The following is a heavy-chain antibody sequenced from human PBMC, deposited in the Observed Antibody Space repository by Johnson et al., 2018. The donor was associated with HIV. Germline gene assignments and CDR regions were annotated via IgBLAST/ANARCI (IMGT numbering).Heavy chain of an antibody. CDR2: ISASGRDI. V-gene: IGHV3-21*01. CDR1: ELTSSNYA. J-gene: IGHJ3*02. CDR3: ARDRGAFDI. Sequence: VQLVESGGGVVQPGRSLRLSCVASELTSSNYAISWVRQAPGQGLEWVSAISASGRDIYYADSVKGRFTISRDNAKNTLYLQMNSLRAEDTAVYYCARDRGAFDIWGQGTMVTVSS.